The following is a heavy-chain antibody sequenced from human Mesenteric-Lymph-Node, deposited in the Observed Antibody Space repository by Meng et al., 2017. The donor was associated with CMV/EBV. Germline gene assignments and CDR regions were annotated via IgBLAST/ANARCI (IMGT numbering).Heavy chain of an antibody. CDR3: AKEQIYDSSGYSDAFDI. CDR2: ITTSGTYI. D-gene: IGHD3-22*01. V-gene: IGHV3-21*04. J-gene: IGHJ3*02. Sequence: GGSLRLSCVASQFRLSHYSMVWVRQAPGKGLEWVASITTSGTYIYYANSVKGRFTISRDNAGNSVFLQMDSLRAEDTAVYYCAKEQIYDSSGYSDAFDIWGQGTMVTVSS. CDR1: QFRLSHYS.